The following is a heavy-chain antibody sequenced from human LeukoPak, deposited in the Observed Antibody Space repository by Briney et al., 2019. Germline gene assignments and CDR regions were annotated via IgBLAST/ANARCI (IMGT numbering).Heavy chain of an antibody. CDR2: IHYSGET. D-gene: IGHD2/OR15-2a*01. J-gene: IGHJ4*02. Sequence: SETLSLTCSVSGFSISRGFYWGWTRQPPGKGLEWIGNIHYSGETYFNPSLKSRLTMSVDTSKNQFSLKLSSVTAADTAVYYCAREIQSEGFLIDYWGQGTLVTVSS. V-gene: IGHV4-38-2*02. CDR3: AREIQSEGFLIDY. CDR1: GFSISRGFY.